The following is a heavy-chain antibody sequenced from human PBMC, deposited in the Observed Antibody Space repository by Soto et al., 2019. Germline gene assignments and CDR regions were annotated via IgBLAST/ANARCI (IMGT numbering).Heavy chain of an antibody. CDR1: GFTFSSYS. Sequence: EVQLVESGGGLVKPGGSLRLSCAASGFTFSSYSMNWVRQAPGKGLEWVSSISSTSSYIYYADSVKGRFTISRDNAKNSLYLQMNSLRAEDTAVYYCARVQEGGVSGSYLSTYYFDYWGQGTLVTVSS. D-gene: IGHD1-26*01. J-gene: IGHJ4*02. V-gene: IGHV3-21*01. CDR3: ARVQEGGVSGSYLSTYYFDY. CDR2: ISSTSSYI.